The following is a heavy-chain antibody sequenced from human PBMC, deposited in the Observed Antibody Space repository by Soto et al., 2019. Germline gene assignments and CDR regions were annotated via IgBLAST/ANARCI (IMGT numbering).Heavy chain of an antibody. J-gene: IGHJ4*02. Sequence: QVQLVQSGAEVKETGASVKVSCRASEYTFMSHVMHWVRQAPGQRLEWLGWVTGGNGDTRYSSNFQGRVTINRDTSATTAYIELSRLTSGDTAIYYCARDSVMWGPSGDLDYCGQGTLVTVSS. CDR3: ARDSVMWGPSGDLDY. D-gene: IGHD2-21*02. CDR1: EYTFMSHV. V-gene: IGHV1-3*01. CDR2: VTGGNGDT.